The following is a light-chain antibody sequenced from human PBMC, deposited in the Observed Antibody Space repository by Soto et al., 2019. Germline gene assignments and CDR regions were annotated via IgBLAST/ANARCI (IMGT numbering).Light chain of an antibody. V-gene: IGKV1-33*01. CDR3: QQYDSLPLT. CDR2: DAS. J-gene: IGKJ4*01. CDR1: QDINNY. Sequence: DIQMTQSPSSLSASVGDRVTITCQASQDINNYLNWYQQRPGKAPDLLIHDASNLKTGVPSRFSGSGSGTDFTFTISSLQPEDIATYYCQQYDSLPLTFGGGTKVDIK.